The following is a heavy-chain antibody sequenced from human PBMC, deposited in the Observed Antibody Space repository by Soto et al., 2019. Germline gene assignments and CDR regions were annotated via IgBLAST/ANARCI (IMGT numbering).Heavy chain of an antibody. J-gene: IGHJ4*02. CDR3: AKVPLPYCGGDCSLFDY. V-gene: IGHV3-23*01. D-gene: IGHD2-21*02. Sequence: AGGSLRLSCAASGFTFSSYAMSWVRQAPGKGLEWVSAISGSGGSTYYADSVKGRFTISRDNSKNTLYLQMNSLRAEDTAVYYCAKVPLPYCGGDCSLFDYWGQGTLVTVSS. CDR2: ISGSGGST. CDR1: GFTFSSYA.